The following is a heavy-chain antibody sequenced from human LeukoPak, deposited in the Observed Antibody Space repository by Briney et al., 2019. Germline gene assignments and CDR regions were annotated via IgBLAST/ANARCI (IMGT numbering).Heavy chain of an antibody. V-gene: IGHV1-69*06. CDR2: IIPIFGTA. CDR1: GGTFSSYA. J-gene: IGHJ4*02. CDR3: ARGPSYYDSSGYSFGY. D-gene: IGHD3-22*01. Sequence: SVKVSCKASGGTFSSYAISWVRQAPGQGLEWMGGIIPIFGTANYAQKFQGRVTITADKSTSTAYMELSSLRSEDTAVYYCARGPSYYDSSGYSFGYWGQGTLVTVSS.